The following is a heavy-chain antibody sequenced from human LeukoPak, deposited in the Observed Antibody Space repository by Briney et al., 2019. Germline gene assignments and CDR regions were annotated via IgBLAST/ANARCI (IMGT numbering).Heavy chain of an antibody. J-gene: IGHJ5*02. CDR1: GGSISSYY. D-gene: IGHD1-26*01. Sequence: SETLSLTCTVSGGSISSYYWSWIRQPPGKGLEWIGYIYYSGSTNYNPSLKSRVTISVGTSKNQFSLKLSSVTAADTAVYYCASSKMGPYNWFDPWGQGTLVTVSS. CDR3: ASSKMGPYNWFDP. V-gene: IGHV4-59*08. CDR2: IYYSGST.